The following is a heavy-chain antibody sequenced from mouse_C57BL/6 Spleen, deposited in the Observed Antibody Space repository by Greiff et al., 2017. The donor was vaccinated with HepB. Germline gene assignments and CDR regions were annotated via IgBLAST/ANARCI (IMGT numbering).Heavy chain of an antibody. D-gene: IGHD1-1*01. CDR1: GYTFTSYW. CDR3: ARDGGLRFLYAMDY. Sequence: QVQLQQPGAELVKPGASVKLSCKASGYTFTSYWMHWVKQRPGQGLEWIGMIHPNSGSTNYNEKFKSKATLTVDKSSSTAYMQLSSLTSEDSAVYYCARDGGLRFLYAMDYWGQGTSVTVSS. V-gene: IGHV1-64*01. CDR2: IHPNSGST. J-gene: IGHJ4*01.